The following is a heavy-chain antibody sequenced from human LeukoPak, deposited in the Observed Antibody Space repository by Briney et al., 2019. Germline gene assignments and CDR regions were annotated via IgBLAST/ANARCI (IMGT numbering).Heavy chain of an antibody. CDR1: GVSFSSSP. D-gene: IGHD2-2*01. CDR3: AKDLDVGGYCTSTSCYFGVCEF. J-gene: IGHJ4*01. Sequence: LGRSLRLSGPSSGVSFSSSPMSGVRPAPGKGLGWVGTLSGLGATTHSRDSVEGRFTISRDHSENTLYLDMRNLRAEDTATYYCAKDLDVGGYCTSTSCYFGVCEFWGQGPLVSVPS. CDR2: LSGLGATT. V-gene: IGHV3-23*01.